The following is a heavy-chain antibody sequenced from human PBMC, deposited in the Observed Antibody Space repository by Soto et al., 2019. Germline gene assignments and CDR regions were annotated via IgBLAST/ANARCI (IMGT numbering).Heavy chain of an antibody. Sequence: PGGSLRLSCAASGFTFSSYAMSWVRQAPGKGLEWVSAISGSGGSTYYADSVKGRFTISRDNSKNTLYLQMNSLRAEDTAVYYCAKGPYCSGGSCYSDYYYYYGMYVWGQGTTVTVS. CDR2: ISGSGGST. J-gene: IGHJ6*02. CDR1: GFTFSSYA. CDR3: AKGPYCSGGSCYSDYYYYYGMYV. D-gene: IGHD2-15*01. V-gene: IGHV3-23*01.